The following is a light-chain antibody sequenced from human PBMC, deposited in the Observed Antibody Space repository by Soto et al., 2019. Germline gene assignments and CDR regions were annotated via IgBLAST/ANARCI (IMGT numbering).Light chain of an antibody. CDR2: DVT. V-gene: IGLV2-11*01. CDR3: CSDAGTYTFV. Sequence: SALTQPRSVSGSPRQSVTISCPGTSGDVGGSNHVSWYQHHPGKAPKFLIYDVTKRPSGVPDRFSGSKSGNTASLTISGLQAEDEADYYCCSDAGTYTFVFGTGNKVTVL. CDR1: SGDVGGSNH. J-gene: IGLJ1*01.